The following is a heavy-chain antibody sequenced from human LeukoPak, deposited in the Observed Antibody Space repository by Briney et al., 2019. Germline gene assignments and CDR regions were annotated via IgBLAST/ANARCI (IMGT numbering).Heavy chain of an antibody. V-gene: IGHV4-34*01. CDR1: GGSFSGYY. CDR2: INHSGST. D-gene: IGHD4/OR15-4a*01. CDR3: ARQGTNYEFDY. J-gene: IGHJ4*02. Sequence: SETLSLTCAVYGGSFSGYYWSWIRQPPGKGLEWIGEINHSGSTNYNPSLKSRVTISVDTSKNQFSLKLSSVTAADTAVYYCARQGTNYEFDYWGQGTLVTVSS.